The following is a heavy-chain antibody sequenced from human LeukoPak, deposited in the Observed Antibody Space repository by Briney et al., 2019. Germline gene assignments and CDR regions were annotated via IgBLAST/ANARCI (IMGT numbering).Heavy chain of an antibody. CDR1: GGSINSDYYY. V-gene: IGHV4-31*03. Sequence: SETLSLTCTVSGGSINSDYYYWSWIRQHPGRGLEWIGYIYHSGTTYYNPPLESRVTISIDTSKNQFSLTLYSVTAADTAVYYCAQQLGYCSKGSCYFTYWGQGTLVTVSS. CDR2: IYHSGTT. CDR3: AQQLGYCSKGSCYFTY. J-gene: IGHJ4*02. D-gene: IGHD2-15*01.